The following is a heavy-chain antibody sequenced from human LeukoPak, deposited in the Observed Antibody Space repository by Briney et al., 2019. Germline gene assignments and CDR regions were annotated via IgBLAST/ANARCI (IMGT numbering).Heavy chain of an antibody. D-gene: IGHD4-17*01. CDR1: GFTFNKYA. Sequence: GGSLRLSCAASGFTFNKYAMNWVRQAPGKGLEWVSTISVSGGSTYYADSVKGRFTISRDNSKNILYLQVNSLRAEDTAVYYCAKDWKDYGDFHTFDIWGQGTVVTVSS. V-gene: IGHV3-23*01. CDR3: AKDWKDYGDFHTFDI. CDR2: ISVSGGST. J-gene: IGHJ3*02.